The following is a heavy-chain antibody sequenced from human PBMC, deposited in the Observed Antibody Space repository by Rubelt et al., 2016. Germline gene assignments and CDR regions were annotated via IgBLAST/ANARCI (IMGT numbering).Heavy chain of an antibody. CDR2: ITTSSSYI. J-gene: IGHJ4*02. D-gene: IGHD3-3*01. CDR3: ARSDITIFEVVKN. Sequence: SRGGLVQPGGSLRVSCAASGFTFSRYTMNWVRQAPGKGLEWVSSITTSSSYIYYADSVKGRFTISRDNAKNSLYLQMNSLRAEDTAVYYCARSDITIFEVVKNWGQGTLVTVSS. V-gene: IGHV3-21*01. CDR1: GFTFSRYT.